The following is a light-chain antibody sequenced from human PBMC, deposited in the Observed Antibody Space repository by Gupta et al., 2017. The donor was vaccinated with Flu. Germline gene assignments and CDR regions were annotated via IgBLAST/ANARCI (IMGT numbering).Light chain of an antibody. CDR2: EVS. V-gene: IGLV2-14*01. J-gene: IGLJ2*01. CDR3: SSYSSSSTPVV. Sequence: SDVGGYNYVSWYQQHPGTVPKLIIYEVSDRPSGVSNRFSGSKSGNTASLTISGLQAEDEADYYCSSYSSSSTPVVFGGGTKLTVL. CDR1: SDVGGYNY.